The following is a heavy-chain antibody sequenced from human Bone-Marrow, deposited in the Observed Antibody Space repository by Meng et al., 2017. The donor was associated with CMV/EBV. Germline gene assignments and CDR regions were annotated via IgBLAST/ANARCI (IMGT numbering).Heavy chain of an antibody. D-gene: IGHD6-19*01. Sequence: GGPLRLSCAASGFTFSSYAMSWVRQAPGKGLEWVASISSSDSYIYYADSVKGRFTISRDNAEISLYLQMNSLRAEDTAVYYCARDRRQWLAPGAFDAFDIWGQGTMVTVSS. V-gene: IGHV3-21*01. CDR3: ARDRRQWLAPGAFDAFDI. CDR2: ISSSDSYI. J-gene: IGHJ3*02. CDR1: GFTFSSYA.